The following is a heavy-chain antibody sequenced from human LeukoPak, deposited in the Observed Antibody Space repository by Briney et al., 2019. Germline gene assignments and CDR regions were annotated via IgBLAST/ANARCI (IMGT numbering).Heavy chain of an antibody. J-gene: IGHJ5*02. CDR2: ITSSSSYI. CDR3: ARESIPLYGDYVNWFDP. CDR1: GFSFSTYS. Sequence: GGSLRLSCAASGFSFSTYSMNWVRQAPGKGLEWVSSITSSSSYIYYADSVKGRFTISRDNAKNSLYLHMNSLRAEDTAVYYCARESIPLYGDYVNWFDPWGQGTLVTVSS. V-gene: IGHV3-21*06. D-gene: IGHD2-21*02.